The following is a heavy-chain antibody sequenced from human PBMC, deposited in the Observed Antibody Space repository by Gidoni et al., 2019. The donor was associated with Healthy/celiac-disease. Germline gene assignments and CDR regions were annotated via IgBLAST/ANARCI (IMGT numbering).Heavy chain of an antibody. Sequence: QVQLVESGGCVVQPGRSLRLSCAASGFTFSSYGLHWVRQAPGKGLEWVAVIWYDGSNKYYADSVKGRFTISRDNSKNTLYLQMNSLRAEDTAVYYCARDLAGYCTNGVCYPTYYFDYWGQGTLVTVSS. D-gene: IGHD2-8*01. CDR3: ARDLAGYCTNGVCYPTYYFDY. CDR1: GFTFSSYG. CDR2: IWYDGSNK. V-gene: IGHV3-33*01. J-gene: IGHJ4*02.